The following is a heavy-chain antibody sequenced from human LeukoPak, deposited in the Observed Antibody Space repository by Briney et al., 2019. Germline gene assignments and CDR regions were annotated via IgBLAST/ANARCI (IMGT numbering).Heavy chain of an antibody. D-gene: IGHD2/OR15-2a*01. CDR3: ARQFYDNGSAYDY. V-gene: IGHV4-39*01. CDR1: GGSISNTRRTYC. J-gene: IGHJ4*02. CDR2: IYYSGNT. Sequence: SETLSLTCTVSGGSISNTRRTYCWGWIRQPPGKGLEWIGTIYYSGNTYYNPSLKSRLTIFVDTSKNQFSLNLSSVTAADTGVYYCARQFYDNGSAYDYWGQGTLVTVSS.